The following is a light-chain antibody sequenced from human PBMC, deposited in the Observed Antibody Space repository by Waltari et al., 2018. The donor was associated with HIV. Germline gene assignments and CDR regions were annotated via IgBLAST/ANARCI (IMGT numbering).Light chain of an antibody. Sequence: QSVLTQPPSASGTPGQRVTISCSGSSSNIGAYPVNWYQQLPGTAPKLLIYTNTQRPSGVPDRFSGSKSGTSASLAISGLQSEDEADYYCATWDDSLNGHVVFGGGTKLTVL. CDR2: TNT. CDR1: SSNIGAYP. V-gene: IGLV1-44*01. J-gene: IGLJ2*01. CDR3: ATWDDSLNGHVV.